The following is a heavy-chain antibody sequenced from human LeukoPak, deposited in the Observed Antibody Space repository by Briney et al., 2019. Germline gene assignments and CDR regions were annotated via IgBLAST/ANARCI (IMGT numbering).Heavy chain of an antibody. CDR3: ARVGAFGDLSYNWFDP. D-gene: IGHD3-10*01. V-gene: IGHV4-4*07. CDR2: MYTTGYT. J-gene: IGHJ5*02. CDR1: GGSISSYS. Sequence: PSETLSLTCTVSGGSISSYSWSWIRQPAGKGLEWIGHMYTTGYTNYNPSLKSRVTMSVDTSKNQFSLNLSSVTAADTAVYYCARVGAFGDLSYNWFDPWGQGTLVTVSS.